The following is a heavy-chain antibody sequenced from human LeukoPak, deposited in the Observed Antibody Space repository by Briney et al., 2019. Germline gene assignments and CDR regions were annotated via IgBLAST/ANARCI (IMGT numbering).Heavy chain of an antibody. CDR1: GFTFSSYS. D-gene: IGHD1-26*01. J-gene: IGHJ4*02. Sequence: GGSLRLPCAASGFTFSSYSMNWVRQAPGKGLEWVSAISGSGGSTYYADSVKGRFTISRDNSKNTLYLQMNSLRAEDTAVYYCAREIVGAGGYWGQGTLVTVSS. CDR2: ISGSGGST. V-gene: IGHV3-23*01. CDR3: AREIVGAGGY.